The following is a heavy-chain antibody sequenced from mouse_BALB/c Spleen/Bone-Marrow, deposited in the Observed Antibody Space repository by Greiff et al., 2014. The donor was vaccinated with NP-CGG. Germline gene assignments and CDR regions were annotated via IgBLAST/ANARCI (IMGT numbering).Heavy chain of an antibody. J-gene: IGHJ4*01. V-gene: IGHV1-80*01. D-gene: IGHD1-1*01. CDR1: GYAFSNYW. CDR3: ARRDGSTYYYAMDY. Sequence: VQLQQSGAELVRPGSSVKISCKASGYAFSNYWMNWVKQRPGQGLEWIGQIYPGDGDTNYNGRFKGKATLTADKSSSTAYMQLSSLTSEDSAVYFCARRDGSTYYYAMDYWGQGTSV. CDR2: IYPGDGDT.